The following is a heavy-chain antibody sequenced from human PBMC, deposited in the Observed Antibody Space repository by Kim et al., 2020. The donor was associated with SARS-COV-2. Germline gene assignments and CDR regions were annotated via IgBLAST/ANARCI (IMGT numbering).Heavy chain of an antibody. J-gene: IGHJ4*02. D-gene: IGHD3-22*01. CDR3: SRDESSGPDS. Sequence: SAKYYANSGKGRIHISRDNSKNTVFLQINTLRVEDTAVYFCSRDESSGPDSWGQGTLVTVSS. V-gene: IGHV3-30*07. CDR2: SAK.